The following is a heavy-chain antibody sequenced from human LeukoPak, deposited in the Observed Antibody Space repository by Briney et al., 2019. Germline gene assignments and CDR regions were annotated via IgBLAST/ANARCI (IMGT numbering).Heavy chain of an antibody. Sequence: TSETLSLTRAVSGDSLSRSNSWSWVRQPPGKGLEWIEEIYHSGSTNYNQSLKSRVTISVDKSKNQFSLKLSSVTAADTAVYYCARSRAGRDSSGYLPPVYYYYGMDVWGQGTTVTVSS. CDR3: ARSRAGRDSSGYLPPVYYYYGMDV. V-gene: IGHV4-4*02. CDR2: IYHSGST. D-gene: IGHD3-22*01. CDR1: GDSLSRSNS. J-gene: IGHJ6*02.